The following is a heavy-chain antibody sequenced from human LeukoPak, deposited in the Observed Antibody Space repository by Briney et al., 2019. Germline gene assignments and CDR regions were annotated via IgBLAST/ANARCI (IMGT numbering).Heavy chain of an antibody. CDR1: GYIFIVYY. V-gene: IGHV1-2*02. CDR2: IHLRTGDT. Sequence: ASVKVSSKPSGYIFIVYYTHWMRPAHGQGLEWRGWIHLRTGDTNYAKKFTGRVTMTRDTSIRTAYMEMSRLRYDDTALYYCASWAGGNAPVAIFDYWGQGTLVSVSS. J-gene: IGHJ4*02. D-gene: IGHD2-21*01. CDR3: ASWAGGNAPVAIFDY.